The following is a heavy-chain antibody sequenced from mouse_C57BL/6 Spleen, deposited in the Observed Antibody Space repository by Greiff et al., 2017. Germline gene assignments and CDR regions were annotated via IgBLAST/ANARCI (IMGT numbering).Heavy chain of an antibody. Sequence: QVQLQQPGAELVKPGASVKMSCKASGYTFTSYWITWVKQRPGQGLEWIGDIYPGSGSTNYNEKFKSKATLTVDTSSSTAYMQLSSLPSEDSAVYYCARGGAQATGWFAYWGQGTLVTVSA. CDR2: IYPGSGST. D-gene: IGHD3-2*02. CDR3: ARGGAQATGWFAY. CDR1: GYTFTSYW. J-gene: IGHJ3*01. V-gene: IGHV1-55*01.